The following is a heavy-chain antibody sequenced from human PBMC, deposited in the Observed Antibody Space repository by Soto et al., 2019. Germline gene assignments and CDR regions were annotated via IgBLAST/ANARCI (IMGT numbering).Heavy chain of an antibody. CDR3: AKGGLSTTGLQS. CDR1: GFTFSSSA. CDR2: IGITGDT. D-gene: IGHD1-1*01. J-gene: IGHJ5*02. V-gene: IGHV3-23*01. Sequence: GGSLRLSCEASGFTFSSSAMTWVRQAPGQGLEWVSSIGITGDTYYADSVEGRFTISRDNSKNTLHLQMNSLRAEDTAVYKCAKGGLSTTGLQSWGQGSLVKSPQ.